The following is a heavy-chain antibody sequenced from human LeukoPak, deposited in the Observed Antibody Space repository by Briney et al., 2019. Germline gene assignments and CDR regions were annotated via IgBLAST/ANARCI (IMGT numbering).Heavy chain of an antibody. CDR3: ARDLYRARFLERRGPLYGMDV. V-gene: IGHV3-33*01. J-gene: IGHJ6*02. D-gene: IGHD3-3*01. CDR1: GFTFSSYG. CDR2: IWYDGSNK. Sequence: GGSLRLSCAASGFTFSSYGMHWVRQAPGKGLEWVAVIWYDGSNKYYADSVKGRFTISRDNSKNTLYLQMNSLRAEDTAVYYCARDLYRARFLERRGPLYGMDVWGQGTTVTVSS.